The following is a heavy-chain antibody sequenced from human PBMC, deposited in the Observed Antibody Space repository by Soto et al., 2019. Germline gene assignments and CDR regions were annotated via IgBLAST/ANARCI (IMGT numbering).Heavy chain of an antibody. Sequence: EVQLVESGGGLVQPGGSLKLSCAASGFTFSGSAMHWVRQASGKGLEWVGRIRSKANSYATAYAASVKGRFTISRDDSKNTAYLQMNSLKTEDTAVYYCTRGRSGSPGGMDVWGQGTTVTVSS. CDR2: IRSKANSYAT. D-gene: IGHD3-10*01. V-gene: IGHV3-73*01. CDR3: TRGRSGSPGGMDV. CDR1: GFTFSGSA. J-gene: IGHJ6*02.